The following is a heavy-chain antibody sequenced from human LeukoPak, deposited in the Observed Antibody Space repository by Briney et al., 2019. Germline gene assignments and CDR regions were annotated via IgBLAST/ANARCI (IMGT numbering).Heavy chain of an antibody. Sequence: SVKVSCKASGGTFSSYAISWVRQAPGQGLEWMGRIIPILGIANYAQKFQGRVTITADKSTSTAYMELSRLRSEDTAVYYCARGQSRRFDYWGQGTLVTVSS. J-gene: IGHJ4*02. CDR1: GGTFSSYA. D-gene: IGHD4-11*01. CDR2: IIPILGIA. V-gene: IGHV1-69*04. CDR3: ARGQSRRFDY.